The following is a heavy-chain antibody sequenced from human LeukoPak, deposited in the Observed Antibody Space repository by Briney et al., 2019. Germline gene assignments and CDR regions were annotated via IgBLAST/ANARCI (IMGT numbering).Heavy chain of an antibody. Sequence: TLSLTCTDSGGSISSGSYYWSWLRQPAGRGVEWIGRIYTSGSTNYNPSLKSRVTISVDTSKNQFSLKLSSVTAADTAVYHCARMYDSSGYSYYGMDVWGQGTTVTVSS. V-gene: IGHV4-61*02. J-gene: IGHJ6*02. D-gene: IGHD3-22*01. CDR1: GGSISSGSYY. CDR2: IYTSGST. CDR3: ARMYDSSGYSYYGMDV.